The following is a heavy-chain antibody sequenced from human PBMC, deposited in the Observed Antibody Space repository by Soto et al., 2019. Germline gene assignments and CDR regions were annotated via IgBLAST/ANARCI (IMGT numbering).Heavy chain of an antibody. CDR1: GGSMTSFY. Sequence: LSLTCIVSGGSMTSFYWSWIRQPPGKGLEYIGYSHYSGSTDYTPSFRSRATISVDRSNNQFSLTLNSVTAADTAVYYCTRGGWYIDLWGRGTLVTVSS. J-gene: IGHJ4*02. V-gene: IGHV4-59*01. CDR2: SHYSGST. CDR3: TRGGWYIDL.